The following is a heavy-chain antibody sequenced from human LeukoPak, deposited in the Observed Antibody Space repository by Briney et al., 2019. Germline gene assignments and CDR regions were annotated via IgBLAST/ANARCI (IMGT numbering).Heavy chain of an antibody. V-gene: IGHV1-3*01. Sequence: ASVTVSCTASGYTFTSYAMHWVRQAPGQRLEWMGWINAGNGNTKYSQKFQGRVTITRDTSASTAYMELSSLRSEDTAVYYCAREQLGYYDSSGYYRQYYFDYWGQGTLVTVSS. CDR2: INAGNGNT. CDR1: GYTFTSYA. CDR3: AREQLGYYDSSGYYRQYYFDY. D-gene: IGHD3-22*01. J-gene: IGHJ4*02.